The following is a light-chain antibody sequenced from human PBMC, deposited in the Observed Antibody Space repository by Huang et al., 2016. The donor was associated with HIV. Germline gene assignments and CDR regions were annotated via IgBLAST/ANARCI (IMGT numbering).Light chain of an antibody. Sequence: EIVLTQSPGTLSLSPGERGTLSCGASQSVTSNYLAWYQQKPGQPPRLLSYAASSRATGIPDRFSGSGSGTDFTLTISRLDPEDFAVYYCQQYDNSPSFGPGTKVDIK. J-gene: IGKJ3*01. V-gene: IGKV3-20*01. CDR3: QQYDNSPS. CDR2: AAS. CDR1: QSVTSNY.